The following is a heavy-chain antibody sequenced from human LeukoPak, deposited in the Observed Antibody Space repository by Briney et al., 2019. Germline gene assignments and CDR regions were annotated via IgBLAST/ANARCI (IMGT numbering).Heavy chain of an antibody. V-gene: IGHV4-39*02. Sequence: PSETLSLTCTVSGGSISSSSYYWGWIRQPPGKGLEWIGSIYYSGSTYSNPSLRSRVTISVDTSKNQFSLKLSSVTAADTAVYYCARELSSSWYWSWFDPWGQGTLVTVSS. CDR1: GGSISSSSYY. D-gene: IGHD6-13*01. CDR3: ARELSSSWYWSWFDP. CDR2: IYYSGST. J-gene: IGHJ5*02.